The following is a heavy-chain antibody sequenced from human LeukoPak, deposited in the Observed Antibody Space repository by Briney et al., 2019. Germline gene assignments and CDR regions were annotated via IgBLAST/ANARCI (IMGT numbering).Heavy chain of an antibody. J-gene: IGHJ4*02. Sequence: GASLQISCEASGSIFTTYWIGWGRPLPGKGQEWIGIIFPGDSDTTYSTSLQGQVTISADTSINTYYLQWSSRRASDTAMYYCATSESQTRFDYWGQGTPVTVSS. CDR3: ATSESQTRFDY. D-gene: IGHD1/OR15-1a*01. V-gene: IGHV5-51*01. CDR1: GSIFTTYW. CDR2: IFPGDSDT.